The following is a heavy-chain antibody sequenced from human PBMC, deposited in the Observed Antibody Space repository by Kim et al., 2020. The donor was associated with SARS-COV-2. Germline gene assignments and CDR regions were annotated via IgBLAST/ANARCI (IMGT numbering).Heavy chain of an antibody. CDR2: IYYSGST. V-gene: IGHV4-31*03. D-gene: IGHD3-22*01. CDR1: GGSISSGGYY. CDR3: ARGGHYYDSSGYYS. Sequence: TLSLTCTVSGGSISSGGYYWSWIRQHPGKGLEWIGYIYYSGSTYYNPSLKSRVTISVDTSKNQFSLKLSSVTAADTAVYYCARGGHYYDSSGYYSWGQGTLVTVSS. J-gene: IGHJ4*02.